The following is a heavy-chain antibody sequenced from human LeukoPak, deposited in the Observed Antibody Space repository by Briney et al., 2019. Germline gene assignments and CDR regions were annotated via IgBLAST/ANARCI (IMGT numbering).Heavy chain of an antibody. CDR3: ARVGSMVRGGTNWFDP. D-gene: IGHD3-10*01. CDR1: GGSISSGSYY. Sequence: SETLSLTCTVSGGSISSGSYYWSWIRQPAGKGLEWIGRIYTSGSTNYNPSLKSRVTISVDTSKNQFSLKLSSVTAADTAVYYCARVGSMVRGGTNWFDPWGQGTLVTVSS. CDR2: IYTSGST. V-gene: IGHV4-61*02. J-gene: IGHJ5*02.